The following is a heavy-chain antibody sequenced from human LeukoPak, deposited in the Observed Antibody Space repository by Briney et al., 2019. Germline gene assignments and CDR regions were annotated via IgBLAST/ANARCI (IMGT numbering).Heavy chain of an antibody. D-gene: IGHD1-14*01. CDR1: GFTFDDYT. V-gene: IGHV3-43*01. J-gene: IGHJ6*03. CDR3: AKEGTDDRRLFYYYMDV. Sequence: PGGSLRLSCAASGFTFDDYTMHWVRQAPGKGLEWVSLISWDGGSTYYADSVKGRFTISRDNSKNSLYLQMNSLRTEDTALYYCAKEGTDDRRLFYYYMDVWGKGTTVTVSS. CDR2: ISWDGGST.